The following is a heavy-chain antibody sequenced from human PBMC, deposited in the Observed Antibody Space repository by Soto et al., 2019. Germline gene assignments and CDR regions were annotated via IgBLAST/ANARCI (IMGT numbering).Heavy chain of an antibody. CDR1: GYTFTNYA. V-gene: IGHV1-18*01. J-gene: IGHJ5*02. CDR2: VNTYNGNP. Sequence: QVQLVQSGVEVKKPGASVKVSCKASGYTFTNYAISWVRQAPGRGLEWMGWVNTYNGNPNYAQIFQGRVTMTTDTDTGTAYMELRSLKSDDAAVYYCARDSQYSTDWQRFDAWGQGTVVTVSS. CDR3: ARDSQYSTDWQRFDA. D-gene: IGHD6-6*01.